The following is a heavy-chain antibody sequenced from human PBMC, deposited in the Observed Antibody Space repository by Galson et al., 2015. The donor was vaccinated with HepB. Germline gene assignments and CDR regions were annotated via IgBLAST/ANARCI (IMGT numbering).Heavy chain of an antibody. CDR3: ASFDLGDY. CDR2: INTDTGDP. V-gene: IGHV7-4-1*02. J-gene: IGHJ4*02. D-gene: IGHD3-9*01. Sequence: SVKVSCKASGYIFSNYAMNWLRQAPGQGLEWMGWINTDTGDPTYAQGFTGRFVFSLDTSVGTAYLQISSLEAEDTAVYYCASFDLGDYWGQGTLVTVSS. CDR1: GYIFSNYA.